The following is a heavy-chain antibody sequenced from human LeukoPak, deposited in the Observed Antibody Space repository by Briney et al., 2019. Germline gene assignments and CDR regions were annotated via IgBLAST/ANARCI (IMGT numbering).Heavy chain of an antibody. J-gene: IGHJ4*02. D-gene: IGHD3-22*01. CDR2: ISSSSNTI. CDR1: GFTFSSYA. CDR3: ARDRYYDSGGFYFDY. Sequence: GGSLRLSCAASGFTFSSYAMSWVRQAPGKGLEWVSYISSSSNTIYYADSVKGRFTISRDNAKNSLYLQMNSLRDEDTAVYYCARDRYYDSGGFYFDYWGQGTLVTVSS. V-gene: IGHV3-48*02.